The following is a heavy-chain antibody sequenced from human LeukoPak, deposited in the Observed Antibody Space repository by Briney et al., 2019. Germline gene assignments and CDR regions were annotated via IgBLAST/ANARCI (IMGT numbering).Heavy chain of an antibody. Sequence: PGGSLRLSCAASGFTFSSYAMHWVRQAPGKGLEWVAVISYDGSNKYYADSVKGRFTISRDNSENTLYLQMNSLRAEDTAVYYCARGGVLRYFDWLLPHYYYYGMDVWGQGTTVTVSS. J-gene: IGHJ6*02. CDR2: ISYDGSNK. D-gene: IGHD3-9*01. CDR3: ARGGVLRYFDWLLPHYYYYGMDV. CDR1: GFTFSSYA. V-gene: IGHV3-30-3*01.